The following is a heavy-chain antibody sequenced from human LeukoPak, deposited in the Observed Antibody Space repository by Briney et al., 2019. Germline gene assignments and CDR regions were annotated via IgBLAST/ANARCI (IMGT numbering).Heavy chain of an antibody. CDR3: ARGDYGSYQD. V-gene: IGHV4-59*01. D-gene: IGHD1-26*01. CDR2: IYYSGST. J-gene: IGHJ4*02. CDR1: GASISSYY. Sequence: SETLSLTCTVSGASISSYYWSWIRQPPGKGLEWIGYIYYSGSTNYNPSLKSRVTISVDTSKNQFSLKLSSVTAADTAVYYCARGDYGSYQDWGQGTLVTVSS.